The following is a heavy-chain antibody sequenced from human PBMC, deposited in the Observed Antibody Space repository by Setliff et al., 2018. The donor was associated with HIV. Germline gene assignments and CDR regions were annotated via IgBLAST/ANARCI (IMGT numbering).Heavy chain of an antibody. CDR1: GYTFTSYA. Sequence: ASVKVSCKASGYTFTSYAMHWVRQAPGQRLEWMGWINAGNGNTKYPQEFQGRVTITRDTSASTAYMELSSLRSEDMAVYYCAGGSEAYYDFWSGYYPFDYWGQGTLVTVSS. CDR2: INAGNGNT. CDR3: AGGSEAYYDFWSGYYPFDY. J-gene: IGHJ4*02. V-gene: IGHV1-3*03. D-gene: IGHD3-3*01.